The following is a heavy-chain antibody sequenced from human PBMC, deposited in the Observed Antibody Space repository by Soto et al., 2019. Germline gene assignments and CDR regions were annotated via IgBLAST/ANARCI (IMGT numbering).Heavy chain of an antibody. J-gene: IGHJ4*02. CDR1: GFPFTSYS. CDR2: ISGTSEYI. CDR3: ARSFDSVSYS. V-gene: IGHV3-21*01. Sequence: GGSLRLSCAASGFPFTSYSMTWVRQRPGKGLEWLSSISGTSEYIYYADSLKGRLTISRDNGRNSVYLQIHSLRTEDTAVYFCARSFDSVSYSWGQGTLVTVSS. D-gene: IGHD3-9*01.